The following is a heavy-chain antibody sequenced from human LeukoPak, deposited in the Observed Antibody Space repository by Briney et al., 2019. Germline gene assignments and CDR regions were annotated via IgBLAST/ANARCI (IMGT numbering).Heavy chain of an antibody. CDR3: ARVDDDYGHY. CDR1: GYSISSGYY. CDR2: IYHSGST. V-gene: IGHV4-38-2*02. D-gene: IGHD4-17*01. Sequence: PSETLSLTCIVSGYSISSGYYWGWIRQPPGKGLEWIASIYHSGSTYYNPSLKSRVTISVDTSKNHFSLKLTSVTAADTAVYYCARVDDDYGHYWGQGTLVTVSS. J-gene: IGHJ4*02.